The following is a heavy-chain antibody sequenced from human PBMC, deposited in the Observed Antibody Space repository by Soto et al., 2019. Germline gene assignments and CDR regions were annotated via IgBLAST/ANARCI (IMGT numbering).Heavy chain of an antibody. D-gene: IGHD3-10*01. Sequence: GASVKVSCKASGYTFTTYGVIWVRQAPGQGLEWMGWISTYNGNTQFAQKFQGRVTMTTDTSASTAYMELRSLTSDDTAVYYCARDWSAEVLPDYWGQGTLVTVSS. CDR2: ISTYNGNT. CDR3: ARDWSAEVLPDY. CDR1: GYTFTTYG. J-gene: IGHJ4*02. V-gene: IGHV1-18*01.